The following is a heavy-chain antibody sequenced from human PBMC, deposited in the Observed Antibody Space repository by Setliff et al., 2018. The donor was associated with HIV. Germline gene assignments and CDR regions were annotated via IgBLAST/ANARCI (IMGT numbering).Heavy chain of an antibody. CDR1: GVSVSSGGYY. CDR3: ARGESSTWDLAEHFQH. J-gene: IGHJ1*01. V-gene: IGHV4-31*03. Sequence: SETLSLTCTVSGVSVSSGGYYWSWIRQHSGKGLEWIGDVHHTGTTYLNPSLKSRITISVDTSKNQFSLKLGFVTAADTAVYHCARGESSTWDLAEHFQHWGHGTLVTVSS. D-gene: IGHD2-2*01. CDR2: VHHTGTT.